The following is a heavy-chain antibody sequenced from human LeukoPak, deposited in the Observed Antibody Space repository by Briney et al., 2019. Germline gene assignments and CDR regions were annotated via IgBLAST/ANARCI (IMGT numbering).Heavy chain of an antibody. V-gene: IGHV4-39*07. J-gene: IGHJ5*02. Sequence: SETLSLTCTVSGGSISSSSYYWGWIRQPPGKGLEWIGSIYYSGSTYYNPSLKSRVTISVDTSKNQFSLKLSSVTAADTAVYYCARDIAQYYRNWFDPWGQGTLVTVSS. CDR2: IYYSGST. CDR1: GGSISSSSYY. D-gene: IGHD1-14*01. CDR3: ARDIAQYYRNWFDP.